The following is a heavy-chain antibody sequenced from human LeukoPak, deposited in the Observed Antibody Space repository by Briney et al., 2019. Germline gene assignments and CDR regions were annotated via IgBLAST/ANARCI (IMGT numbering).Heavy chain of an antibody. CDR1: GFTFSNAW. CDR3: TTASYHYCDSSGYYL. Sequence: GGSLRLSCAASGFTFSNAWMSWVRQAPGKGLEWVGRIKSKTDGGTTDYAAPVKGRFTISRDDSKNTLYLQMNSLKTEDTAVYYCTTASYHYCDSSGYYLWGQGTLVTVSS. D-gene: IGHD3-22*01. CDR2: IKSKTDGGTT. J-gene: IGHJ5*02. V-gene: IGHV3-15*01.